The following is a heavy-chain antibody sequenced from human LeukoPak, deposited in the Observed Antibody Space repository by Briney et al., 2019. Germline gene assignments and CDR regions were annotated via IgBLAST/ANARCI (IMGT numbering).Heavy chain of an antibody. V-gene: IGHV1-2*02. Sequence: ASVKVSCKASGYTFTGYYMHRVRQAPGQGLEWMGWINPNSGGTNYAQKFQGRVTMTRDTSISTAYMELSRLRSDDTAVYYCARARGKTGTTNRSYYYYYMDVWGKGTTVTVSS. CDR1: GYTFTGYY. D-gene: IGHD1-7*01. J-gene: IGHJ6*03. CDR2: INPNSGGT. CDR3: ARARGKTGTTNRSYYYYYMDV.